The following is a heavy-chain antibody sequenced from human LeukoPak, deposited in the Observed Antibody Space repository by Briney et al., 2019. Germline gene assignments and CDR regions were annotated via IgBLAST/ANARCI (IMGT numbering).Heavy chain of an antibody. CDR2: MYTLGNT. J-gene: IGHJ5*02. Sequence: GGSLRLSCAASGFTVSSNYMTWVRQAPGKGLEWVSVMYTLGNTYYADSVRGRFTISRDNSKNTLYLQMNSLRAEDTAVYYCAKDRGRTLVGATTYFDPWGQGTLVTVSS. V-gene: IGHV3-66*01. CDR3: AKDRGRTLVGATTYFDP. CDR1: GFTVSSNY. D-gene: IGHD1-26*01.